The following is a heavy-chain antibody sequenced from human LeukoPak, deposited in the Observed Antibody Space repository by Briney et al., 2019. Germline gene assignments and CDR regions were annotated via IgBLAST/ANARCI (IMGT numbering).Heavy chain of an antibody. V-gene: IGHV3-21*01. J-gene: IGHJ4*02. CDR2: ITSSGAYI. CDR3: ARDTSGQD. Sequence: NPGGSLRLSCAASGFTFSSYSMNWVRQAPGKGLEWVSSITSSGAYIYYADSVKGRSTISRDDAKNSLYLQMNSLRAEDTAVYYCARDTSGQDWGQGTLVTVSS. CDR1: GFTFSSYS. D-gene: IGHD5-12*01.